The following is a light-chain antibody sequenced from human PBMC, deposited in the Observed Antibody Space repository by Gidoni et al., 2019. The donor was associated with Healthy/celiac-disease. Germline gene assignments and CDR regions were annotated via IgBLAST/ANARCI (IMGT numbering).Light chain of an antibody. Sequence: DIQMTQSPSSLSASVGDSVTITCRASQSISSYLNWYQQKPGKAPKLLLYAASSLQSGVPSRFSGSGSGTDFTLTISSLQPEDFATYYCQQSYRTFGQGTKVEIK. CDR3: QQSYRT. J-gene: IGKJ1*01. CDR2: AAS. CDR1: QSISSY. V-gene: IGKV1-39*01.